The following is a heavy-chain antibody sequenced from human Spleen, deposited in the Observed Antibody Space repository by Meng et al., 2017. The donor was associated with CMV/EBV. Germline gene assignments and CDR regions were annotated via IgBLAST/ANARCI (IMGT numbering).Heavy chain of an antibody. CDR3: AKGGPGLPQLFDY. CDR1: GFTFSSYG. Sequence: GGSLRLSCAASGFTFSSYGMSWVRQAPGKGLEWVSAISGSGGDTYYADSVKGRFTISRDNSKNTLYLQMNSLRAEDTAEYYCAKGGPGLPQLFDYRGQGTLVTVSS. D-gene: IGHD3-16*01. V-gene: IGHV3-23*01. CDR2: ISGSGGDT. J-gene: IGHJ4*02.